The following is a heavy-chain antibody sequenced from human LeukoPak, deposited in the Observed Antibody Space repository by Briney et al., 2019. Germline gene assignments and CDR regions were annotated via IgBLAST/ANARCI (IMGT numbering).Heavy chain of an antibody. V-gene: IGHV3-21*01. J-gene: IGHJ3*02. Sequence: GGSLRLSCAASGFTFSSYSMNWVRQAPGKGLEEVSSLSSSSSYIYYADSVKGRFTISRDNAKNSLFLQMNSLRAEDAAVYYCARERGLNDNGDYGEAFDIWGQGTMVTVSS. CDR2: LSSSSSYI. D-gene: IGHD4-17*01. CDR3: ARERGLNDNGDYGEAFDI. CDR1: GFTFSSYS.